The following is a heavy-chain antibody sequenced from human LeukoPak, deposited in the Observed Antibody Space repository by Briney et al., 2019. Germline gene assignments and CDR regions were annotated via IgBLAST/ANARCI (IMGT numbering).Heavy chain of an antibody. Sequence: GESLQISCEGSGYIFTSYWIGWVRQLPGKGVEWMGIIYPGDSYTTYRPSFQGQVTISAAKSITTAYLQWSSLKASDTAMYYCARSTPSIAESSAFDIWGQGTMVTVSS. V-gene: IGHV5-51*01. CDR2: IYPGDSYT. D-gene: IGHD6-6*01. J-gene: IGHJ3*02. CDR1: GYIFTSYW. CDR3: ARSTPSIAESSAFDI.